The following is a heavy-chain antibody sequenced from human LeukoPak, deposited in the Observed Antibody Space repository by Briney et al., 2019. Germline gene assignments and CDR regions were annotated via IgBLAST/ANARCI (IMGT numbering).Heavy chain of an antibody. CDR2: ISYDGSNK. Sequence: GGSLRLSCAASGFTFSSYGMHWVRQAPGKGLEWVAVISYDGSNKYCADSVKGRFTISRDNSKNTLYLQMNSLRPEDTAVYYCAKDRGDGYNYDYWGQGTLVTVSS. J-gene: IGHJ4*02. D-gene: IGHD5-24*01. V-gene: IGHV3-30*18. CDR3: AKDRGDGYNYDY. CDR1: GFTFSSYG.